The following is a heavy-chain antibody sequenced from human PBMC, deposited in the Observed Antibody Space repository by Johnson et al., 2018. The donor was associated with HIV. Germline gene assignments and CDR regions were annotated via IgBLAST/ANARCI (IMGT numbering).Heavy chain of an antibody. CDR2: IYSGGNT. Sequence: VQLVESGGGLVQPGGSLRLSCAASGFTVISNYMSWVRQAPGKGLEWVSVIYSGGNTYYADSVKGRFTISRDNSKNTLSLQMNSLRVEDTAVYYCAREARIVVVEPSDAFDIWGQGTMVTVSS. V-gene: IGHV3-66*01. CDR3: AREARIVVVEPSDAFDI. J-gene: IGHJ3*02. CDR1: GFTVISNY. D-gene: IGHD3-22*01.